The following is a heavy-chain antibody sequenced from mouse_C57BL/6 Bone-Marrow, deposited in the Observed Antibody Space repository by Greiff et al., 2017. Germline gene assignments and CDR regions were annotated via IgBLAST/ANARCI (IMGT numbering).Heavy chain of an antibody. CDR3: ARLIDYDYDEGFAY. J-gene: IGHJ3*01. D-gene: IGHD2-4*01. V-gene: IGHV7-3*01. CDR2: IRNKANGYTT. Sequence: VQLKESGGGLVQPGGSLSLSCAASGFTFTDYYMSWVRQPPGKALEWLGFIRNKANGYTTEYSASVKGRFTITRDNSQSILYLQINALRAEDSATYYCARLIDYDYDEGFAYWGQGTLVTVSA. CDR1: GFTFTDYY.